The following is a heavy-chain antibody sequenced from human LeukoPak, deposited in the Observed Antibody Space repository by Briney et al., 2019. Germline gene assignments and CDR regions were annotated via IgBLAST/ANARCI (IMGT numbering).Heavy chain of an antibody. CDR2: IYHSGNT. Sequence: PSETLSLTCTVSGYSISSGYYWGWIRQPPGKGLEWIGTIYHSGNTYYNPSLASRVIILVDTSKNEFSLQLGSVTAADTAVYYCATGYSSSSSSLYYYYMDVWGRGATVTVSS. J-gene: IGHJ6*03. CDR3: ATGYSSSSSSLYYYYMDV. CDR1: GYSISSGYY. V-gene: IGHV4-38-2*02. D-gene: IGHD6-6*01.